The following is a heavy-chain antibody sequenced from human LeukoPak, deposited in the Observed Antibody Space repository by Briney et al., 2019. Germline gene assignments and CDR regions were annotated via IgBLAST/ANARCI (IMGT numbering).Heavy chain of an antibody. V-gene: IGHV3-74*01. Sequence: GGSLRLSCAASGFAFSTYWMHWVRQAPGKGLVWVSRINPGGSSTSHADSVKGRFTISRDNSKNTLYLQMNSLRAEDTAVYYCAKSGYNRFDYWGQGTLVTVSS. D-gene: IGHD5-24*01. CDR3: AKSGYNRFDY. J-gene: IGHJ4*02. CDR2: INPGGSST. CDR1: GFAFSTYW.